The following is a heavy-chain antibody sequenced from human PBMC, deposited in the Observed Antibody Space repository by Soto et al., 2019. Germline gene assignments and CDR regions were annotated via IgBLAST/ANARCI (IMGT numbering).Heavy chain of an antibody. D-gene: IGHD3-22*01. CDR2: IRTYNGNT. CDR3: ATFLQFYDSSGYLYH. Sequence: ASVKLSCKASGNTFLSYGINWVRQAPGQGPEWMGWIRTYNGNTNYAQKFQGRVTMTTDTSTSTAYMELRSLRSDDTAVYFCATFLQFYDSSGYLYHCGQGSLVIVSS. V-gene: IGHV1-18*04. J-gene: IGHJ4*02. CDR1: GNTFLSYG.